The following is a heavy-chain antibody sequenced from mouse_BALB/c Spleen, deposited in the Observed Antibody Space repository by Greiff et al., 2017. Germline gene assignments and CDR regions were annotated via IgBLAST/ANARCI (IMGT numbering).Heavy chain of an antibody. Sequence: QVQLKQSGPGLVAPSQSLSITCTVSGFSLTSYGVSWVRQPPGKGLEWLGVIWGDGSTNYHSALKSRLSISKDNSKSQVFLKMNSLQTDDTARYYCARDGGMITPFAYWGQGTLVTVSA. CDR2: IWGDGST. CDR1: GFSLTSYG. J-gene: IGHJ3*01. D-gene: IGHD2-4*01. CDR3: ARDGGMITPFAY. V-gene: IGHV2-3*01.